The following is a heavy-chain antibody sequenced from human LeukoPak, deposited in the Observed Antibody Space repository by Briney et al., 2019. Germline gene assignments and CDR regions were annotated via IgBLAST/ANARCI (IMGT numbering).Heavy chain of an antibody. CDR1: GFTFSSAV. D-gene: IGHD6-13*01. CDR2: ISNDGNNK. V-gene: IGHV3-30*18. J-gene: IGHJ4*02. CDR3: AKEDIAAGGNLEY. Sequence: GRSLRLSCAASGFTFSSAVMHWVRQAPGKGLEWVAVISNDGNNKYYADSVRGRFTISRDNSKNTLYVQMNSLRAEDTAVYYCAKEDIAAGGNLEYWGQGTLVTVSS.